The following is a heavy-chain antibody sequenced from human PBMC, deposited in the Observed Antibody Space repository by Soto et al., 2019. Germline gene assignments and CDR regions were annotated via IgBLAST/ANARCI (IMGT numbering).Heavy chain of an antibody. Sequence: GGSLRLSCAASGFTFSSYAMHLVRQAPGKGLEWVAVISYDGSNKYYADSVKGRFTISRDNSKNTLYLQMNSLRAEDTAVYYCAREEVPSISGYAFDIWGLGTMVTVSS. CDR1: GFTFSSYA. V-gene: IGHV3-30*04. J-gene: IGHJ3*02. CDR3: AREEVPSISGYAFDI. D-gene: IGHD5-18*01. CDR2: ISYDGSNK.